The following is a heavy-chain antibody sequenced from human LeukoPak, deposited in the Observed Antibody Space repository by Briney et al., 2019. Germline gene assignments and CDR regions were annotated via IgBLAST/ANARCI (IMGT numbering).Heavy chain of an antibody. CDR2: IYHSGST. D-gene: IGHD1-26*01. J-gene: IGHJ4*02. CDR3: ARVRRYSGSYYVGY. CDR1: GYSISSGYY. Sequence: ASETLSLTCAVSGYSISSGYYWGWIRQPPGKGLEWIGSIYHSGSTYYNPSLKSRVTISVDTSKNQFSLKLSSVTAADTAMYYCARVRRYSGSYYVGYWGQGTLVTVSS. V-gene: IGHV4-38-2*01.